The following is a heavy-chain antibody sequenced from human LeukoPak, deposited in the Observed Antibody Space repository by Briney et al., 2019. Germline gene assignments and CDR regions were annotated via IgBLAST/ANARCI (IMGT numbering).Heavy chain of an antibody. J-gene: IGHJ4*02. Sequence: PSETLSLTCAVSGGSISSSNWWSWVRQPPGKGLEWNGEIYHSGSTNYNPSLKSRVTISVDKSKNQFSLKLSSVTAADTAVYYCARDSSINWGFFDYWGQGTLVTVSS. CDR1: GGSISSSNW. V-gene: IGHV4-4*02. D-gene: IGHD3-16*01. CDR3: ARDSSINWGFFDY. CDR2: IYHSGST.